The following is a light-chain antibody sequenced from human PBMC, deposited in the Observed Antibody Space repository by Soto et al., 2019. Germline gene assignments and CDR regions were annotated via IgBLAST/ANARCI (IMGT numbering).Light chain of an antibody. V-gene: IGLV1-40*01. J-gene: IGLJ3*02. CDR3: QSYDSSLSSWV. CDR1: SSNIGAGYD. CDR2: DNA. Sequence: QSVLTQPPSVSGAPGQRVTISCTGSSSNIGAGYDVHWYQLLPGTAPKLVIYDNANRPSGVPDRFSGSKSGTSASLAITGLQADDEADYSCQSYDSSLSSWVFGGGTKLTVL.